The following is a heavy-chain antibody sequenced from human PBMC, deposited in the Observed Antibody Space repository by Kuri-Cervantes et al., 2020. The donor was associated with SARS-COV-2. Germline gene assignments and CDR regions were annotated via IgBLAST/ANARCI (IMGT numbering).Heavy chain of an antibody. CDR2: IWYDGGNK. CDR3: AKGYCSGGSCSPDY. D-gene: IGHD2-15*01. CDR1: GFTFSSYG. J-gene: IGHJ4*01. V-gene: IGHV3-33*06. Sequence: GESLKISCAASGFTFSSYGMHWVRQAPGKGLEWVAVIWYDGGNKYYADSVKGRFTISRDNSKNTLYLQMNSLRAEDTAVYYCAKGYCSGGSCSPDYWGQGTLVTVSS.